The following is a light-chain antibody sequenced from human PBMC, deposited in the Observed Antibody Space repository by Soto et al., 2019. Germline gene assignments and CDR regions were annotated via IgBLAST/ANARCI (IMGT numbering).Light chain of an antibody. CDR1: QNVGHN. CDR2: TAS. V-gene: IGKV3-11*01. CDR3: QERSRWPRAT. J-gene: IGKJ4*01. Sequence: EMVLTQSPDTLSLSPGESATLSCRAIQNVGHNFAWYQQNSGQPPRLLIHTASSRATGIPARFSGYGSRTDFTLTISSLEPEDIAVYYCQERSRWPRATFGGGTKVEIK.